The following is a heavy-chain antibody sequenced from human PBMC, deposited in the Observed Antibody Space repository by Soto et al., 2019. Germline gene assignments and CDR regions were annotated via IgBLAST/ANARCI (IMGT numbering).Heavy chain of an antibody. D-gene: IGHD2-2*01. CDR1: GGSISSYY. Sequence: SETLSLTCPVSGGSISSYYWSWIRQPPGKGLEFIGYIYYSGSTNYNPFLKSRVTISVDTSKNQFSLKLSSVTAADTAVYYCARRLGYCSSTSCSSYFDYWCQGTLVTVSS. CDR2: IYYSGST. CDR3: ARRLGYCSSTSCSSYFDY. V-gene: IGHV4-59*01. J-gene: IGHJ4*02.